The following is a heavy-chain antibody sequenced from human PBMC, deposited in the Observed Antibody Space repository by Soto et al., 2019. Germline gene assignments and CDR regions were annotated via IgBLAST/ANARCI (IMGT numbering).Heavy chain of an antibody. CDR2: INHSGST. D-gene: IGHD3-10*01. CDR1: GGSFSGYY. Sequence: LSLTCAVYGGSFSGYYWTWIRQPPGTGLEWIGEINHSGSTNYNPSLKSRVTISVDTSKNQFSLKLTSVTAADTAVYYCARDKITDLFDYWGQGTLVTSPQ. J-gene: IGHJ4*02. CDR3: ARDKITDLFDY. V-gene: IGHV4-34*01.